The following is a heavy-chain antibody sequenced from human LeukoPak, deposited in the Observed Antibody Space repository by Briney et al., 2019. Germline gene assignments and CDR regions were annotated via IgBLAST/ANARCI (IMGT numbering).Heavy chain of an antibody. D-gene: IGHD3-22*01. CDR2: ISSSSSTI. CDR1: GFTFSSYN. CDR3: AKDSDYYHSSGYYYAYFQH. V-gene: IGHV3-48*02. J-gene: IGHJ1*01. Sequence: SGGSLRLSCAASGFTFSSYNMNWVRQAPGKGLEWVSYISSSSSTIYYADSVKGRFTISRDNAKNSLYLQMNSLRDEDTAVYYCAKDSDYYHSSGYYYAYFQHWGQGTLVTVSS.